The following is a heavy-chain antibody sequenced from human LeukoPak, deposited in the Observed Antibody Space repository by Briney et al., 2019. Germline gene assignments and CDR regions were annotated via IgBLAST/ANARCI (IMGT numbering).Heavy chain of an antibody. CDR1: GGSLSGNY. J-gene: IGHJ6*03. V-gene: IGHV4-34*01. CDR3: ARTRDGYNHYYYYMDV. Sequence: SETLSLTCAVYGGSLSGNYWSWIRQPPGKGLEWIGEINDSGSTNYNPSLKSRVTISVDTSKNQFSLKLSSVTAADTAVYYCARTRDGYNHYYYYMDVWGKGTTATVSS. D-gene: IGHD5-24*01. CDR2: INDSGST.